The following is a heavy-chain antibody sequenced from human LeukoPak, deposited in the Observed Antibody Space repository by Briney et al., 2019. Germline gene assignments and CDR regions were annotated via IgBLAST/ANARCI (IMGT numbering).Heavy chain of an antibody. J-gene: IGHJ6*02. D-gene: IGHD6-13*01. CDR3: ARDLWYSSYVFSQYYYCGMDV. CDR2: ISSSSSYM. Sequence: GGSLRLSCAASGFTFSSYSMNWVHQAPGKGLEWVSSISSSSSYMYYADSVKGRFTISRDNAKNSLYLQMNSLRAEDTAVYYCARDLWYSSYVFSQYYYCGMDVWGQGTTVTVSS. V-gene: IGHV3-21*01. CDR1: GFTFSSYS.